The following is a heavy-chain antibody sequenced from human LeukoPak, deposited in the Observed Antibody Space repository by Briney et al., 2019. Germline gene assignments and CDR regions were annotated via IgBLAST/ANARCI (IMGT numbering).Heavy chain of an antibody. CDR2: ISYDGSNK. CDR1: GFTFSSYA. V-gene: IGHV3-30-3*01. Sequence: GGSLRLSCAASGFTFSSYAMHWVRQAPGKGLEWVAVISYDGSNKYYADSVKGRFTISRDNSKNTLYLQMNSLRAEDTAVYYCARAGLHNNDAFDIWGQGTMVTVSS. CDR3: ARAGLHNNDAFDI. D-gene: IGHD4-11*01. J-gene: IGHJ3*02.